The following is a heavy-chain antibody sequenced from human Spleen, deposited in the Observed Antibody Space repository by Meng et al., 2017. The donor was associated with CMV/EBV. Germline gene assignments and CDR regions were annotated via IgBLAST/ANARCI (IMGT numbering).Heavy chain of an antibody. CDR2: INPNSGGT. CDR1: GYTFTSYG. CDR3: ARDRRGGPLDY. J-gene: IGHJ4*02. V-gene: IGHV1-2*02. D-gene: IGHD3-16*01. Sequence: VQLVQSEAEVKKPWASVKVSCKASGYTFTSYGISWVRQAPGQGLEWMGWINPNSGGTNYAQKFQGRVTMTRDTSISTAYMELSRLRSDDTAVYYCARDRRGGPLDYWGQGTLVTVSS.